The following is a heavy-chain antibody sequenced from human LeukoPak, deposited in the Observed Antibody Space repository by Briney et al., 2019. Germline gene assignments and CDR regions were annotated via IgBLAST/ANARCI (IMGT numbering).Heavy chain of an antibody. V-gene: IGHV1-2*02. D-gene: IGHD5-18*01. CDR1: XXTFTXXX. CDR3: ARDRDTAIIYYFDY. Sequence: XVSCXXXXXTFTXXXXHWVRQAPGQGLEWMGWINPNSGGTNYAQKFQGRVTMTRDTSISTAYMELSRLRSDDTAVYYCARDRDTAIIYYFDYWGQGTLVTVSS. J-gene: IGHJ4*02. CDR2: INPNSGGT.